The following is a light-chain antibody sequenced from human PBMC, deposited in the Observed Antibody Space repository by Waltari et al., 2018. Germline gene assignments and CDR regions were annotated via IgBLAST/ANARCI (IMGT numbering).Light chain of an antibody. J-gene: IGLJ2*01. CDR1: SLRSYY. Sequence: SSELTQDPAVSVALGQTVRITCQGDSLRSYYANWYQQKPEQAPLLVTYGKTNRPSGIPDRFSGSSSGNTASLTITGAQAADEADYYCDSRDSSGTYLGVFGGGTKLTVL. CDR2: GKT. V-gene: IGLV3-19*01. CDR3: DSRDSSGTYLGV.